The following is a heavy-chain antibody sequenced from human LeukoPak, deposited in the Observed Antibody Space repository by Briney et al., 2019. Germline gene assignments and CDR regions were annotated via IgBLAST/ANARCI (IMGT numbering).Heavy chain of an antibody. D-gene: IGHD3-10*01. CDR2: IRYDGSNK. CDR3: ARDPNYYGSGSSNAFDI. J-gene: IGHJ3*02. V-gene: IGHV3-30*02. Sequence: GGSLRPSCAASGFTFSSYGMHWVRQAPGKGLEWVAFIRYDGSNKYYADSVKGRFTISRDNSKNTLYLQMNSLRAEDTAVYYCARDPNYYGSGSSNAFDIWGQGTMVTVSS. CDR1: GFTFSSYG.